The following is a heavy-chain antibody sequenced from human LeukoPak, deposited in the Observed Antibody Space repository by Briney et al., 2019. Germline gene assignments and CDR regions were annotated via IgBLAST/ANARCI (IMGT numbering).Heavy chain of an antibody. D-gene: IGHD2-2*02. CDR3: ARACSSTSCYKYFQH. V-gene: IGHV3-21*01. Sequence: PGGSLRLSCAASGFTFSSYAIHWVRQAPGKGLEWVSSISSSSSYIYYADSVKGRFTISRDNAKNSLYLQMNSLRAEDTAVYYCARACSSTSCYKYFQHWGQGTLVTVSS. J-gene: IGHJ1*01. CDR1: GFTFSSYA. CDR2: ISSSSSYI.